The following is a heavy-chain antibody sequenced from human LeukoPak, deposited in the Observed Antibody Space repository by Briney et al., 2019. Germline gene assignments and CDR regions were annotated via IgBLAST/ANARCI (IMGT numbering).Heavy chain of an antibody. CDR1: GGPFSSDG. D-gene: IGHD6-19*01. CDR2: ICYSGST. J-gene: IGHJ4*02. V-gene: IGHV4-59*01. CDR3: ASVAGPFDC. Sequence: SETLSLTCNASGGPFSSDGWSWVRQPPGKGLEWIAYICYSGSTNYNPSLKSRVTISVDTSKNQFSLKLSSVTAADTAVYYCASVAGPFDCWGQGTLVTVSS.